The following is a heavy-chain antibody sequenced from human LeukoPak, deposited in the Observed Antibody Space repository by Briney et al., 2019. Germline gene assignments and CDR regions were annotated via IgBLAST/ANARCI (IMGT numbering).Heavy chain of an antibody. D-gene: IGHD6-19*01. J-gene: IGHJ6*04. V-gene: IGHV3-30*04. CDR3: ARAVAAYYYYYGMDV. Sequence: GGSLRLSCAASGFTFSSYAMHWVRQAPGKGLEWVAVISYDGSNKYYADSVKGRFTISRDNSKNTLYLQMNSLRAEDTAVHYCARAVAAYYYYYGMDVWGKGTTVTVSS. CDR1: GFTFSSYA. CDR2: ISYDGSNK.